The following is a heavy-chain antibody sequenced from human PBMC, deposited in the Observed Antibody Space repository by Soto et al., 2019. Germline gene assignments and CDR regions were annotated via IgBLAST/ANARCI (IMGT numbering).Heavy chain of an antibody. CDR1: GGTFSSYA. Sequence: QVQLVQSGAEVKKPGSSVKVSCKASGGTFSSYAISWVRQAPGQGLEWMGGIIPIFGTANYAQKFQGRVTITADESTSTAYMELSSLRSEDTAVYYCARDQSYYDFWSGYYTASHPRGYYYGMDVWGQGTTVTVSS. D-gene: IGHD3-3*01. V-gene: IGHV1-69*12. CDR2: IIPIFGTA. CDR3: ARDQSYYDFWSGYYTASHPRGYYYGMDV. J-gene: IGHJ6*02.